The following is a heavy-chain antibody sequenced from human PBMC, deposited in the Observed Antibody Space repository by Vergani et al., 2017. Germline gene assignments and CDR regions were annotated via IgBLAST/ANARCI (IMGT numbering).Heavy chain of an antibody. J-gene: IGHJ2*01. CDR1: GGSISSGGYY. D-gene: IGHD1-26*01. CDR2: IYYSGST. V-gene: IGHV4-31*03. Sequence: QVQLQESGPGLVKPSQTLSLTCTVSGGSISSGGYYWSWIRQHPGKGLEWIGYIYYSGSTYYNPSLKSRVTISVDTSKNQFSLKLSSVTAADTAVYYCARASRPYSGSPWDYWYFDLWGRGTLVTVSS. CDR3: ARASRPYSGSPWDYWYFDL.